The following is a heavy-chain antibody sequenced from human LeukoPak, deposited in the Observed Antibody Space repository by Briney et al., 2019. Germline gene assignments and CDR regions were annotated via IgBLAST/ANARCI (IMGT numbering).Heavy chain of an antibody. CDR1: GFTFSSYA. Sequence: GGSLRLSCAASGFTFSSYAMSWVRQAPGKGLEWVSAISGSGGSTYYADSVKGRFTISRDNAKNSLYLQMNSLRAEDTAVYYCAASSGGYYYVFNYWGQGTLVTVSS. V-gene: IGHV3-23*01. J-gene: IGHJ4*02. CDR2: ISGSGGST. D-gene: IGHD3-22*01. CDR3: AASSGGYYYVFNY.